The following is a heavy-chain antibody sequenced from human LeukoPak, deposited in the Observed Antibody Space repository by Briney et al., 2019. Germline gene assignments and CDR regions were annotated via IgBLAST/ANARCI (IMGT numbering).Heavy chain of an antibody. D-gene: IGHD6-13*01. CDR2: MYYSGST. CDR1: GGSISSSSYY. V-gene: IGHV4-39*01. Sequence: SETLSLTCTVSGGSISSSSYYWGWIRQPPGKGLEWIGSMYYSGSTYYNPSLKSRVTISVDTSKNQFSLELTSVTAADTAVYYCARSSGYSSSGGLNWFDTWGQGTLVTVSS. CDR3: ARSSGYSSSGGLNWFDT. J-gene: IGHJ5*02.